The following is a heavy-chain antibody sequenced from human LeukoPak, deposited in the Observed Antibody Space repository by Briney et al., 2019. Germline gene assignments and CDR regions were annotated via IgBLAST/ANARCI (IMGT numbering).Heavy chain of an antibody. V-gene: IGHV4-38-2*02. CDR3: AREENVDTAMAGAFDY. D-gene: IGHD5-18*01. CDR1: GGSISSYY. J-gene: IGHJ4*02. CDR2: IYHSGST. Sequence: PSETLSLTCTVSGGSISSYYWSWIRQPPGKGLEWIGSIYHSGSTYYNPSLKSRVTISVDTSKNQFSLKLSSVTAADTAVYYCAREENVDTAMAGAFDYWGQGTLVTVSS.